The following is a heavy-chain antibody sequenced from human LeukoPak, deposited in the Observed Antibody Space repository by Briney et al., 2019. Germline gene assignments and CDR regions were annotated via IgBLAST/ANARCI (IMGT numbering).Heavy chain of an antibody. CDR2: INPNSGGT. Sequence: ASVKVSCKASGYTFTGYYMHWVRQAPGQGLEWMGWINPNSGGTNYAQKFQGWVTMTRDTSISTAYMELSRLRSDDTAVYYCARGIYDSSGYYPSLWGQGTLVTVSS. V-gene: IGHV1-2*04. CDR1: GYTFTGYY. CDR3: ARGIYDSSGYYPSL. D-gene: IGHD3-22*01. J-gene: IGHJ4*02.